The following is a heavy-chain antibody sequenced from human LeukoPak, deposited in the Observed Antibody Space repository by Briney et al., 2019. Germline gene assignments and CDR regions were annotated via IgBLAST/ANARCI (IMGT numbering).Heavy chain of an antibody. V-gene: IGHV3-11*04. Sequence: GGSLRLSCAASGFTFSDYYMSWIRQAPGKGLEWVSYISSGGTTIYYADSVKGRLTISRDNAKNSLYLQMNSLRAEDTAVYYCAREKDTAMVIDYYYMDVWGKGTTVTVSS. CDR3: AREKDTAMVIDYYYMDV. CDR1: GFTFSDYY. D-gene: IGHD5-18*01. CDR2: ISSGGTTI. J-gene: IGHJ6*03.